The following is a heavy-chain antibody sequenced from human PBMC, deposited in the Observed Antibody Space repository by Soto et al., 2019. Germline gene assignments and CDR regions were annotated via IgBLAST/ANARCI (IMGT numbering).Heavy chain of an antibody. CDR1: GVSFGSYA. Sequence: PGGSLRLSCVASGVSFGSYALTWVRQAPGKGLEWVSTISGSDGKTFSADAVKGRFSISRDISQSTLYLQMNSLRADDTAIYYCARWSYLDYWGQGTRVTVSS. J-gene: IGHJ4*02. CDR3: ARWSYLDY. D-gene: IGHD3-3*01. CDR2: ISGSDGKT. V-gene: IGHV3-23*01.